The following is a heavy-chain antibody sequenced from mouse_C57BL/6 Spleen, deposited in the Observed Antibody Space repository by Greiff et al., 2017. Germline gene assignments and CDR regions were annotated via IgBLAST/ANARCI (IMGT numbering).Heavy chain of an antibody. Sequence: EVKLVESGPGLVKPSQSLSLTCSVTGYSITSGYYWNWIRQFPGNKLEWMGYISYDGSNNYNPSLKNRISITRDTSKNQFFLKLNSVTTEDTATYYCARDRSSGYVFDYWGQGTTLTVSS. V-gene: IGHV3-6*01. D-gene: IGHD3-2*02. CDR1: GYSITSGYY. J-gene: IGHJ2*01. CDR2: ISYDGSN. CDR3: ARDRSSGYVFDY.